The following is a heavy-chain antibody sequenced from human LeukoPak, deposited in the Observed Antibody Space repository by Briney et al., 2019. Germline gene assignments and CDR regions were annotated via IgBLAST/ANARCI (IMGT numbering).Heavy chain of an antibody. CDR1: GFTFSNYA. CDR3: ARDLGPHRSSPNSGAFDI. CDR2: ISPAGTT. V-gene: IGHV3-48*03. Sequence: GGSLRLSCAASGFTFSNYAINWVRQPPGKGLEWVSYISPAGTTYYADSVKGRFTISRDNAKTSLYLQIINLRADDTAVYYCARDLGPHRSSPNSGAFDIWGQGTMVTVSS. D-gene: IGHD6-6*01. J-gene: IGHJ3*02.